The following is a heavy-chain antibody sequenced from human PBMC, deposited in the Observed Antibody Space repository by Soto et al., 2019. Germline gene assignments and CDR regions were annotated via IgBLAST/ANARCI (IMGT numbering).Heavy chain of an antibody. CDR1: GFTFSSYG. Sequence: GGSLRLSCAASGFTFSSYGMHWVRQAPGKGLEWVAVISYDGSNKYYADSVKGRFTISRDNSKNTLYLQMNSLRAEDTAVYYCSKDSSLERYSSSWLDYWGQGTLVTVSS. V-gene: IGHV3-30*18. CDR3: SKDSSLERYSSSWLDY. CDR2: ISYDGSNK. D-gene: IGHD6-13*01. J-gene: IGHJ4*02.